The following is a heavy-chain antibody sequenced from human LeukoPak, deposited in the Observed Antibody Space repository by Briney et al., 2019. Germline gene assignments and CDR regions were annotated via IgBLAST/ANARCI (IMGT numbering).Heavy chain of an antibody. J-gene: IGHJ4*02. Sequence: SETLSLTCTVSGGSMTNYYGSWIRQPPGKGLEWIAYIYYTGSTYYNPSLKSRDTMSVDTSKNQFSLRLSSVTAADTAVYYCARHISGAATLDWGQGTLVTVSS. CDR3: ARHISGAATLD. V-gene: IGHV4-59*08. CDR1: GGSMTNYY. CDR2: IYYTGST. D-gene: IGHD3-3*02.